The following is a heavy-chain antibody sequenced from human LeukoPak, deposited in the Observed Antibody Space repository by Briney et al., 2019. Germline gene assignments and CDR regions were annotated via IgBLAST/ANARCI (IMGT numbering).Heavy chain of an antibody. CDR2: IDSSDSYT. V-gene: IGHV5-10-1*01. J-gene: IGHJ3*02. D-gene: IGHD6-13*01. CDR1: GYSFTSYW. CDR3: ARPPSIAAAGNAFDI. Sequence: GESLKISCKGSGYSFTSYWISWVRQMPGKGLEWMGRIDSSDSYTNYSPSFQGHVTISADKSISTAYLQWSSLKASDTAMYYCARPPSIAAAGNAFDIWGQGTMVTVSS.